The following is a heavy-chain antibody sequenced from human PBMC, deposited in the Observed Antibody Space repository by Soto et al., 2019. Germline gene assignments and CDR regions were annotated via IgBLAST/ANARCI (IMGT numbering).Heavy chain of an antibody. Sequence: QVQLQESGPGLVKPSETLSLTCTVSGGSITNYYFSWFRQPPGKGLECIGYIQYNGYSAYNLSLKRRVTMSMDTSKTQFSLMLESVTATDTAVYYCARHGFGSLHGLVDVWGQGTTVIVSS. CDR1: GGSITNYY. D-gene: IGHD3-10*01. J-gene: IGHJ6*02. CDR3: ARHGFGSLHGLVDV. V-gene: IGHV4-59*08. CDR2: IQYNGYS.